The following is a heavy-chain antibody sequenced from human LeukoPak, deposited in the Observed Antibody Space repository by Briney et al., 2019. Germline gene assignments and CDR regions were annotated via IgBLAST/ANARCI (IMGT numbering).Heavy chain of an antibody. D-gene: IGHD1-26*01. J-gene: IGHJ4*02. Sequence: SETLSLTCSVSIDSLSSYYWSWIRQSAGKGLEWIGRIYVNGFTDYSPSLRGRVTMSIDTSNKRFSMKLSSVTAADTAVYFCAGGGTQSLVVFDYWGQGNRVTVSS. CDR3: AGGGTQSLVVFDY. CDR1: IDSLSSYY. CDR2: IYVNGFT. V-gene: IGHV4-4*07.